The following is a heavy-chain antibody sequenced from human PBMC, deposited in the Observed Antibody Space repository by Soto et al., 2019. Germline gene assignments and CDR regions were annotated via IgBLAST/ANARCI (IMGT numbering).Heavy chain of an antibody. J-gene: IGHJ5*02. V-gene: IGHV4-59*01. D-gene: IGHD3-22*01. CDR2: IYYSGST. Sequence: SETLSLTCTVSGGSISSYYWSWIRQPPGKGLEWIGYIYYSGSTNYNPSLKSRVTISVDTSKNQFSLKLSSVTAADTAVYYCARVRPYYYDSKGVNWFDPWGQGTLVTVSS. CDR1: GGSISSYY. CDR3: ARVRPYYYDSKGVNWFDP.